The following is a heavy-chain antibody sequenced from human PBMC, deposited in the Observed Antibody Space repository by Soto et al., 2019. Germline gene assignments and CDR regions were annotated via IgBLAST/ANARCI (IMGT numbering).Heavy chain of an antibody. D-gene: IGHD2-2*01. Sequence: SETLSLTCAVSGGSISSGGYSWSWIRQPPGKGLEWIGYIYHSGSTYYNPSLKSRVTISVDRSKNQFSLRLSSVTAAATAVYYCARGSPMCYCSSTSCYLEWFEPWGQGTLVAVSS. CDR2: IYHSGST. CDR1: GGSISSGGYS. J-gene: IGHJ5*02. CDR3: ARGSPMCYCSSTSCYLEWFEP. V-gene: IGHV4-30-2*01.